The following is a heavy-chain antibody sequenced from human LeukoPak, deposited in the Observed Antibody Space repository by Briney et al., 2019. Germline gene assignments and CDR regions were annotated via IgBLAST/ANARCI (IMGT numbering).Heavy chain of an antibody. CDR1: GGSISKTSYY. CDR3: ARFKQLGRSFDS. J-gene: IGHJ4*02. Sequence: PSETLSLTCTVSGGSISKTSYYWGWLRQPPGKGLEWIGNIYYSGTTYYNPSLKSRVTISVDTSKNQFSLTLNSVTAADTAVYFCARFKQLGRSFDSWGRGSLVTVSS. D-gene: IGHD1-1*01. V-gene: IGHV4-39*07. CDR2: IYYSGTT.